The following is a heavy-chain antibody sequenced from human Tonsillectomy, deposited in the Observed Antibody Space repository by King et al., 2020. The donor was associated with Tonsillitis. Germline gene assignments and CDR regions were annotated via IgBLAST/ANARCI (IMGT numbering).Heavy chain of an antibody. D-gene: IGHD3-22*01. Sequence: VQLVESGGGLVKPGGSLRLSCAASGFTFSIYSMNWVRQAPGKGLEWVSSIRSSSSYIYYADSVKGRFTISRDNAKSSLYLQMNSLRAEDTAVYYCARVRYDSRGYYYVDYWGQGTLVTVSS. CDR2: IRSSSSYI. J-gene: IGHJ4*02. CDR1: GFTFSIYS. CDR3: ARVRYDSRGYYYVDY. V-gene: IGHV3-21*01.